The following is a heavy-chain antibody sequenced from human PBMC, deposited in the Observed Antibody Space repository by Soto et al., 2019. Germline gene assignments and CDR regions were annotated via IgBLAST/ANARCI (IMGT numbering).Heavy chain of an antibody. J-gene: IGHJ2*01. D-gene: IGHD4-17*01. CDR1: GGTFSSYA. Sequence: QVQLVQSGAEVKKPGSSVKVSCKASGGTFSSYAISWVRQAPGQGLEWMGGIIPIFGTENYAQKFQGRVTITADKSPTTAYMELSSLRSEDTAVYYCARDFSYGDYEWYFDLWGRGTLVTVSS. CDR2: IIPIFGTE. V-gene: IGHV1-69*06. CDR3: ARDFSYGDYEWYFDL.